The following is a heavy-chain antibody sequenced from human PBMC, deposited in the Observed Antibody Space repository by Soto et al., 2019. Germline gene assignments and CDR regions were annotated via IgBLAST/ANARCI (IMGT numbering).Heavy chain of an antibody. CDR1: GYSFTSYW. Sequence: PGESLKISCKGSGYSFTSYWIGWVRQMPGKGLEWMGIIYPGDSDTRYSPSFQGQVTISADKSISTAYLQWSSLKASDTAMFYCAIHLDSRGYYYGMDVSGQGTTVTVSS. CDR3: AIHLDSRGYYYGMDV. J-gene: IGHJ6*02. V-gene: IGHV5-51*01. CDR2: IYPGDSDT. D-gene: IGHD1-1*01.